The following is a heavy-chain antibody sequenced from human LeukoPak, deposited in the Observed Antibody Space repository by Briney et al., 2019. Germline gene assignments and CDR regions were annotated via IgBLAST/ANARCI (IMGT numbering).Heavy chain of an antibody. Sequence: GGSLRLSCAASGFTFSSSWMTWVRQAPGKGLEWVAHINEDGSDKYYVDSVTGRFSISRDNTKNSLYLQLSSLRAEDTAVYYCATWSNAWEFDYWGQGTLVSVSS. CDR1: GFTFSSSW. CDR2: INEDGSDK. CDR3: ATWSNAWEFDY. V-gene: IGHV3-7*05. D-gene: IGHD1-26*01. J-gene: IGHJ4*02.